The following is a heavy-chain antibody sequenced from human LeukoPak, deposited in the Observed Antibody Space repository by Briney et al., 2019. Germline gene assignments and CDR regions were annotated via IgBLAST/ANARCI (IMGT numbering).Heavy chain of an antibody. CDR1: GYSFNNYW. V-gene: IGHV5-51*01. J-gene: IGHJ4*02. Sequence: GESLKISCNGSGYSFNNYWIGWVRQMPGKGLEWMGIIYPGDSETKYSPSFQGQVTISAEKSISTAYLQWSSLRASDSAIYYCARIIYGFYYFEYWGQGTLVTVSS. CDR2: IYPGDSET. CDR3: ARIIYGFYYFEY. D-gene: IGHD2-2*02.